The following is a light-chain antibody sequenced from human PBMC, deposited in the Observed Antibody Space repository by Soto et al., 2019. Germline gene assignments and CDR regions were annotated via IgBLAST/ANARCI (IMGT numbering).Light chain of an antibody. J-gene: IGLJ1*01. V-gene: IGLV2-14*01. CDR3: SSYTSSSTLP. Sequence: QSVLTQPASVSGSPGQSITISCTGTSSDVGGYNYVSWYQQHPGKAPKLMIYDVSNRPSGVSNRFSGSKSGNTASLTISGLQAEVEADYYCSSYTSSSTLPFGTGTKVTVL. CDR2: DVS. CDR1: SSDVGGYNY.